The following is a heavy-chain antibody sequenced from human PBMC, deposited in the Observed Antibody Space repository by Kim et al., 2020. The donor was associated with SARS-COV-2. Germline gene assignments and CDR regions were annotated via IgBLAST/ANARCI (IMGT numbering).Heavy chain of an antibody. D-gene: IGHD3-10*01. J-gene: IGHJ5*02. Sequence: GGSLRLSCAASGFTFSSYAMSWVRQAPGKGLEWVSAISGSGGSTYYADSVKGRFTISRDNSKNTLYLQMNSLRAEDTAVYYCAKAGGLLWFGEFSFDPWGQGTLVTVSS. CDR1: GFTFSSYA. CDR2: ISGSGGST. CDR3: AKAGGLLWFGEFSFDP. V-gene: IGHV3-23*01.